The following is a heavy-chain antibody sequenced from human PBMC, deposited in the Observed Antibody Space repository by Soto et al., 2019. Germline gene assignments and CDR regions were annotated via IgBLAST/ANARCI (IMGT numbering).Heavy chain of an antibody. Sequence: SETLALSCLVSGGSMTDYYWSWIRQAPGKGLEWIGFVFYSGTTNYNPSLKSRVTLSIDTSKNEFSLTLTSVTAADTAVYYCARRSDYLDPWGQGSL. J-gene: IGHJ5*02. D-gene: IGHD4-17*01. CDR2: VFYSGTT. CDR1: GGSMTDYY. CDR3: ARRSDYLDP. V-gene: IGHV4-59*01.